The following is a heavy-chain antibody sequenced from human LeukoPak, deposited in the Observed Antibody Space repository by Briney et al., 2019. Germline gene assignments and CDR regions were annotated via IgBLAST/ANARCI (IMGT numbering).Heavy chain of an antibody. J-gene: IGHJ6*04. CDR2: ISSSGSTI. CDR3: AELGITMIGGV. D-gene: IGHD3-10*02. CDR1: GFTFSSYE. V-gene: IGHV3-48*03. Sequence: SGGSLRLSSAASGFTFSSYEMKWVRQAPGKGLEWVSYISSSGSTIYYADSVKGRFTISRDNAKDSLYLQMNSLRAEDTAVYYCAELGITMIGGVWGKGTTVTISS.